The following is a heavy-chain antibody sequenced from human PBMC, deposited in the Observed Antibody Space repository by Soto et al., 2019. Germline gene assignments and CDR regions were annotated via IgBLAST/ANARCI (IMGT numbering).Heavy chain of an antibody. CDR2: ISGSGGST. CDR3: AKVSNVSSLVTGAFDI. J-gene: IGHJ3*02. V-gene: IGHV3-23*01. D-gene: IGHD6-13*01. CDR1: GFTFSSYV. Sequence: GGSLRLSCAASGFTFSSYVMSWVRQAPGKGLEWVSAISGSGGSTYYADSVKGRFTISRDNSKNTLYLQMNSLRAEDTAVYYCAKVSNVSSLVTGAFDIWGQGTMVTVSS.